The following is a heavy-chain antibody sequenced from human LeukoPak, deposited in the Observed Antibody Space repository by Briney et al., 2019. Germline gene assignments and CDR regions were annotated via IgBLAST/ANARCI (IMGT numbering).Heavy chain of an antibody. Sequence: GGSLRLSCAASGFTFSSYAMHWVRQAPGRGLEWVAVISYDGSNKYYADSVKGRFTISRDNAKNSLYLQMNSLRAEDTAVYYCARGIAAAGPGYWGQGTLVTVSS. J-gene: IGHJ4*02. CDR3: ARGIAAAGPGY. CDR2: ISYDGSNK. CDR1: GFTFSSYA. V-gene: IGHV3-30-3*01. D-gene: IGHD6-13*01.